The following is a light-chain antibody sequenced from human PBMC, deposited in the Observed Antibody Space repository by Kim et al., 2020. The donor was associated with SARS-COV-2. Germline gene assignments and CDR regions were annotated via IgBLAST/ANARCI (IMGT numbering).Light chain of an antibody. CDR1: SSDVGYYNY. Sequence: GQSGTISCTGTSSDVGYYNYVSWYQQHPGKAPKLMIYEVTKRPSGVPDRFSGSKSGNTASLTVSGLQAEDEADYYCSSYASSNAWVFGGGTQLTVL. J-gene: IGLJ3*02. V-gene: IGLV2-8*01. CDR2: EVT. CDR3: SSYASSNAWV.